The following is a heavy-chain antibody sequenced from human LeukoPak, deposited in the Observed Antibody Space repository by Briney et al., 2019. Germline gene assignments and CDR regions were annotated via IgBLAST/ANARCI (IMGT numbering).Heavy chain of an antibody. Sequence: SGGSLRLSCAASGFTFSSYWMSWVRQAPGKGLEWVANIKEDGSDRKYVDSVKGRFTISRDNTKNSLYLQMNSLRAEDTAVYYCARETPDSSGWDWGQGTLVTVSS. CDR2: IKEDGSDR. D-gene: IGHD6-19*01. CDR1: GFTFSSYW. J-gene: IGHJ4*02. V-gene: IGHV3-7*01. CDR3: ARETPDSSGWD.